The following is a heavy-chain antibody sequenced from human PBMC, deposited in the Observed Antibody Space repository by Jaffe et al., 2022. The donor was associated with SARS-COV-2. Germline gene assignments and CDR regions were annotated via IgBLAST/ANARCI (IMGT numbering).Heavy chain of an antibody. V-gene: IGHV3-48*03. D-gene: IGHD6-13*01. J-gene: IGHJ6*02. CDR2: ISSSGSTI. CDR3: AREVAAAGRVFPGYYYGMDV. CDR1: GFTFSSYE. Sequence: EVQLVESGGGLVQPGGSLRLSCAASGFTFSSYEMNWVRQAPGKGLEWVSYISSSGSTIYYADSVKGRFTISRDNAKNSLYLQMNSLRAEDTAVYYCAREVAAAGRVFPGYYYGMDVWGQGTTVTVSS.